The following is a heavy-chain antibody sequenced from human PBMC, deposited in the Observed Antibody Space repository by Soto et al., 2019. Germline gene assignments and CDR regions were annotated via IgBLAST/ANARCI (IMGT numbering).Heavy chain of an antibody. J-gene: IGHJ6*02. V-gene: IGHV3-74*01. Sequence: EVQLVESGGGLVQPGGSLRLSCAASGFTFSSYWMHWVRQAPGKGLVWVSRINSDGSSTSYADSVQGRFTISRDNAKNTLYLQVNSLRAEDTAVYYCARADPVVVEAPDVWGQGTTVTVSS. CDR3: ARADPVVVEAPDV. CDR1: GFTFSSYW. CDR2: INSDGSST. D-gene: IGHD2-21*01.